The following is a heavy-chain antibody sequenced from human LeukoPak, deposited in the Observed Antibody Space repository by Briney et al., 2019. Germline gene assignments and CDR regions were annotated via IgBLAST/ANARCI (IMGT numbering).Heavy chain of an antibody. J-gene: IGHJ4*02. V-gene: IGHV3-48*04. CDR2: ISSSGSTI. CDR1: GFTFSSYS. Sequence: PGGSLRLSCAASGFTFSSYSMNWVRQAPGKGLEWVSYISSSGSTIYYADSVKGRFTISRDNAKNSLYLQMNSLRAEDTAVYYCAGSMTTVTTFDYWGQGTLVTVSS. D-gene: IGHD4-17*01. CDR3: AGSMTTVTTFDY.